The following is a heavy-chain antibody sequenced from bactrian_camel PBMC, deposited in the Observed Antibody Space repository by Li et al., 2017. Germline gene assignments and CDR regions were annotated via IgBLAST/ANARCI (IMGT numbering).Heavy chain of an antibody. D-gene: IGHD3*01. CDR1: GDTISRYC. Sequence: HVQLVESGGGSGQAGGSLRLTCAASGDTISRYCMGWFRQIPDKEREGVAGIESDGSTSYADSVKGRFTISQDSAKNTLYLQINSLKTEVTALYYCATTLCSVIECYGMDYWGKGTQVTVS. V-gene: IGHV3S9*01. J-gene: IGHJ7*01. CDR2: IESDGST.